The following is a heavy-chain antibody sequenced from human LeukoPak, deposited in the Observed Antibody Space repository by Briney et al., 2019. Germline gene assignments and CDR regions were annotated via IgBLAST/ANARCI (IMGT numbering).Heavy chain of an antibody. CDR1: GGSFSGYY. Sequence: SETPSITCAVYGGSFSGYYWSWIRQPPGKGLEWIGEINHSGSTNYNPSLKSRVTISVDTSKNQFSLKLSSVTAADTAVYYCARGRIVVVPAASVNWFDPWGQGTLVTVSS. D-gene: IGHD2-2*01. CDR2: INHSGST. CDR3: ARGRIVVVPAASVNWFDP. J-gene: IGHJ5*02. V-gene: IGHV4-34*01.